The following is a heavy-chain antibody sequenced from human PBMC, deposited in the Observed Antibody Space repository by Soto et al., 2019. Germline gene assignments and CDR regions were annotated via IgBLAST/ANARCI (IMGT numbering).Heavy chain of an antibody. CDR3: AHSNFEILTGYYSSSYYFDY. V-gene: IGHV2-5*02. D-gene: IGHD3-9*01. CDR2: IYWDDDK. CDR1: GFSLRTSGVG. Sequence: SGPTLVNPTQTLTLTCTVSGFSLRTSGVGVGWIRRPPGKALEWLALIYWDDDKRYSPSLKSRLTITKDTSKNQVVLTMTNMDPVDTATYYCAHSNFEILTGYYSSSYYFDYWGQGTLVTVS. J-gene: IGHJ4*02.